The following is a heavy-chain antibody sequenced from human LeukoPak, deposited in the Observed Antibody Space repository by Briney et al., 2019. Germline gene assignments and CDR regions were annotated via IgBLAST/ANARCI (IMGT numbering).Heavy chain of an antibody. CDR1: GYTFTGYY. Sequence: GASVKVSCKASGYTFTGYYMHWVRQAPGQGLEWMGWINPNSGGTYYAQKFRSRVTMTRDTSISTAYMELASLISDDPAVYSCAGGVLHGGGNWFDPWGQGTLVTVSS. V-gene: IGHV1-2*02. J-gene: IGHJ5*02. CDR2: INPNSGGT. CDR3: AGGVLHGGGNWFDP. D-gene: IGHD3-16*01.